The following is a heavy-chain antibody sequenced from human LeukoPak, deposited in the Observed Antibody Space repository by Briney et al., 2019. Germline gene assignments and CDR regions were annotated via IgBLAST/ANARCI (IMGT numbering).Heavy chain of an antibody. Sequence: GESLKISCQGSEYTFTSSWIGWVRQMPGKGLEWMGSVFPGDSDTRYLPSFEGQVTILADKAINTVYLQWSSLKASDTAMYYCARHRGAKDGSDIWGQGTMVTVAS. D-gene: IGHD1-26*01. J-gene: IGHJ3*02. CDR3: ARHRGAKDGSDI. CDR1: EYTFTSSW. CDR2: VFPGDSDT. V-gene: IGHV5-51*01.